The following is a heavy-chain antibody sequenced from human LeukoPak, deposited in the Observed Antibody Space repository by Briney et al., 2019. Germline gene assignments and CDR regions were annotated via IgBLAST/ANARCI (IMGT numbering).Heavy chain of an antibody. CDR2: ISGSGGST. V-gene: IGHV3-23*01. Sequence: PGGSLRLSCAASGFTFSSYAMSWVRRAPGKGLEWVSAISGSGGSTYYADSVKGRFTISRDNSKTTLYLQMNSLRAEDTAVYYCAKDRGYSYGYFGYWGQGTLVTVSS. D-gene: IGHD5-18*01. J-gene: IGHJ4*02. CDR1: GFTFSSYA. CDR3: AKDRGYSYGYFGY.